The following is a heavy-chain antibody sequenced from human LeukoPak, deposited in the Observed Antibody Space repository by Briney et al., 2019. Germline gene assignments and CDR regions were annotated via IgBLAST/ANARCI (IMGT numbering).Heavy chain of an antibody. CDR3: ARDLLGLGYSYGYFQY. CDR2: ISYDGLNK. D-gene: IGHD5-18*01. V-gene: IGHV3-30*04. J-gene: IGHJ1*01. CDR1: GFTFISYA. Sequence: GGSLRLSCAASGFTFISYAMHWVRQAPGKGLEWVAVISYDGLNKYYADSVKGRFTISRDNSKNTLYLQMDSLRAEDTAVYSCARDLLGLGYSYGYFQYWGQGTLVTVSS.